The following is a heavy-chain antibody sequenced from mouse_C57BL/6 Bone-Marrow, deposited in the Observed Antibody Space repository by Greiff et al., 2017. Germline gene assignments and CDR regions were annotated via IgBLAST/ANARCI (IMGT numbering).Heavy chain of an antibody. CDR1: GYTFTSYG. CDR2: IYPRSGNT. CDR3: ARSWILEAMDY. V-gene: IGHV1-81*01. J-gene: IGHJ4*01. D-gene: IGHD2-3*01. Sequence: QVQLQQSGAELARPGASVQLSCKASGYTFTSYGISWVKQRTGQGLEWIGEIYPRSGNTYYNEKFKGKATLTADKSSSTAYMELRSLTSEDSAVYFVARSWILEAMDYWGQGTSVTVSS.